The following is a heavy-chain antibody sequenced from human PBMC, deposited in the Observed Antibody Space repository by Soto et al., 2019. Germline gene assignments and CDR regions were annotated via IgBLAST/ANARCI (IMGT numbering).Heavy chain of an antibody. V-gene: IGHV3-15*07. CDR1: GFTFSNAW. J-gene: IGHJ4*01. D-gene: IGHD3-22*01. CDR2: IKSKTDGGTT. Sequence: GSLRLSCAASGFTFSNAWINWVRQAPGKGLEWVGRIKSKTDGGTTDYAAPVKGRFAISRDVSNNMVYLQMNSLKIEDTAVYYCTTDSYSTIIIVRFDYWGHGTLVTSPQ. CDR3: TTDSYSTIIIVRFDY.